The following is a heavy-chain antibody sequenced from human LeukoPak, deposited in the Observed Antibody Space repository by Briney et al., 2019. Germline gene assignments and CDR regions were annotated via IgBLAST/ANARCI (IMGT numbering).Heavy chain of an antibody. Sequence: SETLSLTCTVSGGSISSYYWSWIRQPPGKGLEWIGYIYYSGSTNYNPSLKSRVTISVDTSKNQFSLKLSSVTAANTAVYYCARQNFAVATSGSDYWGQGTLVTVSS. CDR3: ARQNFAVATSGSDY. CDR1: GGSISSYY. CDR2: IYYSGST. J-gene: IGHJ4*02. D-gene: IGHD5-12*01. V-gene: IGHV4-59*08.